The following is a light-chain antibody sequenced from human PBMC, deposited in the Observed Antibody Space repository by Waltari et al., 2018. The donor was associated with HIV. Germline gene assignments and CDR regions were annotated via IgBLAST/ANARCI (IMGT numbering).Light chain of an antibody. CDR2: DAS. J-gene: IGKJ3*01. CDR3: QQSYDTPLT. CDR1: RAVITK. Sequence: DIQMTQSPSSLFASVGDRVTIACRTGRAVITKLNWYQQKPGTAPKLLIYDASTLQTGAPTRFSGNGSGTDFTLTINNLQPDDFATYFCQQSYDTPLTFGPGTKVEVK. V-gene: IGKV1-39*01.